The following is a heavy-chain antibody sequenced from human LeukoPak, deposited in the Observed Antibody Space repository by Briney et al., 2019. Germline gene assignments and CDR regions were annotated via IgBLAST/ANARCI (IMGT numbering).Heavy chain of an antibody. CDR1: GFTFSSYA. J-gene: IGHJ3*02. D-gene: IGHD1-26*01. CDR3: ARDGSGSYASGDAFDI. V-gene: IGHV3-23*01. CDR2: ISGSGGST. Sequence: GGSLRLSCAASGFTFSSYAMSWVRQAPGKGLEWVSAISGSGGSTYYADSVKGRFTISRDNSKNTLYLQMNSLRAEDTAVYYCARDGSGSYASGDAFDIWGQGTMVTVSS.